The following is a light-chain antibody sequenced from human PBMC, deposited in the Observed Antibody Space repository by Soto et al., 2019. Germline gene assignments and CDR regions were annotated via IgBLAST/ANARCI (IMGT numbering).Light chain of an antibody. Sequence: HSVLTQPPSASGTPGQRVTISCSGSSSNIGSNYVYWYQQLPGTAPKLLIYRNNQRPSGVPDRFSGSKSGTSAALAISELRSEDEADYYCAAWDDSLSGYVVFGGGTKLTVL. J-gene: IGLJ2*01. CDR2: RNN. CDR3: AAWDDSLSGYVV. CDR1: SSNIGSNY. V-gene: IGLV1-47*01.